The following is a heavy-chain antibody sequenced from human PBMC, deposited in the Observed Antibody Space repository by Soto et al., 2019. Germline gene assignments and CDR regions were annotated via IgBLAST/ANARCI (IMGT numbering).Heavy chain of an antibody. D-gene: IGHD6-19*01. CDR2: ISGSGGST. CDR3: AKDREKGAVAEYYYYGMDV. J-gene: IGHJ6*02. V-gene: IGHV3-23*01. CDR1: GFTFSSYA. Sequence: EVQLLESGGGLVQPGGSLRLSCAASGFTFSSYAMSWVRQAPGKGLEWVSAISGSGGSTYYADSVKGRFTISRDNSKNTLYLQMNSLRAEDTAVYYSAKDREKGAVAEYYYYGMDVWGQGTTVTVSS.